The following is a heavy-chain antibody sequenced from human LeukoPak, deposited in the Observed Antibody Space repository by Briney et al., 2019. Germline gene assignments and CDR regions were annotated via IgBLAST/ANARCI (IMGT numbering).Heavy chain of an antibody. Sequence: ASVKVSCKVSGYTLTELSMHWVRQAPGKGLEWMGGFDPEDGETIYAQKFQGRVTMTEDTSTDTAYMELSSLRSGDTAVYYCATTLGYCSSTSCYAFDYWGQGTLVTVSS. CDR1: GYTLTELS. J-gene: IGHJ4*02. CDR3: ATTLGYCSSTSCYAFDY. D-gene: IGHD2-2*01. V-gene: IGHV1-24*01. CDR2: FDPEDGET.